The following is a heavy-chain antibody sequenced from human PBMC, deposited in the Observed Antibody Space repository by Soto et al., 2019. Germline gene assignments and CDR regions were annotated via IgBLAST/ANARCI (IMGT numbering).Heavy chain of an antibody. Sequence: HGGSLRLSCAASGFTVSSNYMSWVRQAPGKGLEWVSVIYSGGSTYYADSVKGRFTISRDNSKNTLYLQMNSLRAEDMAVYYCARSLAAAGNYYYYYYMDVWGKGTTVTVSS. CDR3: ARSLAAAGNYYYYYYMDV. CDR1: GFTVSSNY. CDR2: IYSGGST. V-gene: IGHV3-66*01. J-gene: IGHJ6*03. D-gene: IGHD6-13*01.